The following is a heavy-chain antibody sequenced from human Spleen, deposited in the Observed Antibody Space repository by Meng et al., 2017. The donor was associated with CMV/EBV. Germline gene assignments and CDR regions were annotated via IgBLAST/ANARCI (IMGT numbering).Heavy chain of an antibody. CDR2: TYYNGNT. CDR1: GGSVTTATYY. J-gene: IGHJ5*02. D-gene: IGHD2-2*01. CDR3: ARAGYCSRTSCTLGDASWFDP. Sequence: SQTLSLTCGVSGGSVTTATYYWSWTRQPPGKGLEWIGYTYYNGNTDYNPSLKGRVTISVDTSMNQFSLTLNSVTAADTAVYYCARAGYCSRTSCTLGDASWFDPWGQGTLVTVSS. V-gene: IGHV4-61*01.